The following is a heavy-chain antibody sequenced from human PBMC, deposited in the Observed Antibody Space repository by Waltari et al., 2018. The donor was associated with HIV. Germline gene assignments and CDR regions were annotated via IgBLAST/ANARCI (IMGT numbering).Heavy chain of an antibody. D-gene: IGHD1-26*01. CDR3: ATGGGTTSIQLYDLDV. V-gene: IGHV1-24*01. J-gene: IGHJ6*02. CDR1: GYTLTELS. CDR2: CGPEDDET. Sequence: QVQLIQSGAEVKKPGASVKVSCKVFGYTLTELSMHWVRQAPGKGLEWMGGCGPEDDETIYAQKFQGKVTMTEDSSTDSAYMDLSSLTPADTAVYYCATGGGTTSIQLYDLDVWGQGTTVTVSS.